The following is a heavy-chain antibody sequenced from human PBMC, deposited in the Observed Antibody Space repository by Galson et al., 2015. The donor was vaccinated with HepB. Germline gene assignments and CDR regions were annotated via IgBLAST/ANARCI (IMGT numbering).Heavy chain of an antibody. V-gene: IGHV3-48*04. CDR3: ARGPTYYYGSGENWFDP. Sequence: SLRLSCAASGFTFSSYSMNWVRQAPGKGLEWVSYISSSSSTIYYADSVKGRFTISRDNAKNSLYLQMNSLRAEDTAVYYCARGPTYYYGSGENWFDPWGQGTLVTVSS. CDR2: ISSSSSTI. D-gene: IGHD3-10*01. J-gene: IGHJ5*02. CDR1: GFTFSSYS.